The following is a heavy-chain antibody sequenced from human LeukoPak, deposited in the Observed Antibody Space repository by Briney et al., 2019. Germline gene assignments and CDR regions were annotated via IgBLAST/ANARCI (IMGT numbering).Heavy chain of an antibody. J-gene: IGHJ5*02. CDR1: GYTFTDYY. CDR3: ARADFIDAGPYLIAP. CDR2: INTKTGRT. Sequence: ASVKVSCKTSGYTFTDYYIDWVRQAPGQGLEWMGWINTKTGRTSFARTFQGRVTMTRDPSITTVYMDMAWLTSDDTAIYFCARADFIDAGPYLIAPWGQGTLVTVSS. D-gene: IGHD3-3*01. V-gene: IGHV1-2*02.